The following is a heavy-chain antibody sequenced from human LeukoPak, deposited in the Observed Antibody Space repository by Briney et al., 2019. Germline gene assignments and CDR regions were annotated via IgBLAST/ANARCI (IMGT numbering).Heavy chain of an antibody. V-gene: IGHV3-15*01. CDR3: TTGGRITMVRERHYYYYMDV. D-gene: IGHD3-10*01. CDR1: GFTFSNAW. CDR2: IKSKTDGGTT. J-gene: IGHJ6*03. Sequence: GGSLRLSCAASGFTFSNAWMSWVRQAPGKGLEWVGRIKSKTDGGTTDYAAPVKGRFTISRDDSKNTLYLQMNSLKTEDTAVYYCTTGGRITMVRERHYYYYMDVWGKGTTVTISS.